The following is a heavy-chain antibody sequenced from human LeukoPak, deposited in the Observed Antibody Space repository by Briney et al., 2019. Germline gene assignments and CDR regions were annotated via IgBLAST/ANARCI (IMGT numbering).Heavy chain of an antibody. Sequence: SVKVSCRASGGTFSSYAISWVRQAPGQGLEWMGGIIPIFGTANYAQKFQGRVTITADESTSTAYMELSSLRSGDTAVYYCAGTLTTCLDYWGQGTLVTVSS. CDR3: AGTLTTCLDY. J-gene: IGHJ4*02. CDR1: GGTFSSYA. D-gene: IGHD1-14*01. CDR2: IIPIFGTA. V-gene: IGHV1-69*01.